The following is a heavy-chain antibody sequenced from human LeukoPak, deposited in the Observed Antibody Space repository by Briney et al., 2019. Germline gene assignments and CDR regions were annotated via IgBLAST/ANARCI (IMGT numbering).Heavy chain of an antibody. J-gene: IGHJ4*02. D-gene: IGHD5-24*01. CDR1: GFTFISYA. CDR3: ARAGWLQFTGEFFFDY. Sequence: GGSLRLSCAASGFTFISYAIHWVRQAPGKGLEWGAVISFHGTDTFYADSVKGRFTISRDNSKNTLYLQMNSLRAEDTAVYYCARAGWLQFTGEFFFDYWGQGTLVTVSS. V-gene: IGHV3-30*14. CDR2: ISFHGTDT.